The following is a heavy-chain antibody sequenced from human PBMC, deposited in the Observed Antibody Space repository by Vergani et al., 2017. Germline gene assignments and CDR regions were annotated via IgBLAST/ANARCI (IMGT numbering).Heavy chain of an antibody. D-gene: IGHD3-10*01. CDR1: GSTVSGNY. CDR2: IYSGDET. J-gene: IGHJ5*02. CDR3: AIGNYYGSGTYVDP. Sequence: ELQLVESGGGFVQPGGSLRLSCAASGSTVSGNYMIWVRQATGKGLEWVSHIYSGDETYYADSVNGRVTISRDTSKNTPHLQINNLGVEDTAVYYYAIGNYYGSGTYVDPWGQGTLVTVSS. V-gene: IGHV3-66*02.